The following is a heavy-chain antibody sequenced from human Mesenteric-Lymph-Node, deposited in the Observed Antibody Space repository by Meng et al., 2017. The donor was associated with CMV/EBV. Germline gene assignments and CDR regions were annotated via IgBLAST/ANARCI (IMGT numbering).Heavy chain of an antibody. Sequence: GGSLRLSCAASGFTFSDYFMNWVRQAPGKGLEWVAHIDTSGTSTYYADSVKGRVTISRDNAESSLYLQMNSLRAEDTALYYCARGSAYSFWGQGTLVTVSS. CDR2: IDTSGTST. V-gene: IGHV3-11*04. J-gene: IGHJ4*02. CDR3: ARGSAYSF. CDR1: GFTFSDYF. D-gene: IGHD3-22*01.